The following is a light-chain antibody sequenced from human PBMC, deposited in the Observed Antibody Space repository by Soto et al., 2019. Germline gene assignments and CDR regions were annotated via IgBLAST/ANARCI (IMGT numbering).Light chain of an antibody. CDR3: QYYNHSQA. CDR1: ESIDSW. CDR2: TAS. Sequence: DIQLTQSPSSLSASVGDRVTITCRASESIDSWLAWHQQKPRIAPKLLISTASSLGSVVPTSCSGSAFTTDFPLTISLLHPDFSATYCYQYYNHSQAFGQGTKVDIK. J-gene: IGKJ1*01. V-gene: IGKV1-5*03.